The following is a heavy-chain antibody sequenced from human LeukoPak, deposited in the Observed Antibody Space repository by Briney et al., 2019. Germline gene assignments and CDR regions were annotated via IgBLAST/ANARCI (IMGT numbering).Heavy chain of an antibody. CDR3: ARAPRTPGTTGDY. Sequence: VASVKVSCKASGYTFTGYYMHWVRQAPGQGLEWMGRINPNSGGTNYAQKFQGRVTMTRDTSISTAYMELSRLRSDDTAVYYCARAPRTPGTTGDYWGQGTLVTVSS. D-gene: IGHD1-1*01. J-gene: IGHJ4*02. V-gene: IGHV1-2*02. CDR1: GYTFTGYY. CDR2: INPNSGGT.